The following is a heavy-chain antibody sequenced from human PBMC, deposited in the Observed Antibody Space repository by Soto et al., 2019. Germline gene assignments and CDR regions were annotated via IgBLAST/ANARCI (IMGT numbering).Heavy chain of an antibody. J-gene: IGHJ1*01. V-gene: IGHV4-59*01. Sequence: SETLSLTCTVSGGSISSYYWSWIRQPPGKGLEWIGYIYYSGSTNYNPSLKSRVTISVDTSKNQFSLKLSSVTASVSAVYYCARVTGYDSSGYYAPWGQGTLVTVSS. CDR1: GGSISSYY. D-gene: IGHD3-22*01. CDR2: IYYSGST. CDR3: ARVTGYDSSGYYAP.